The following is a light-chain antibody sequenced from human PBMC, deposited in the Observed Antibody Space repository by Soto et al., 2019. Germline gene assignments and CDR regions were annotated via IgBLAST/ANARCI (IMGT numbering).Light chain of an antibody. J-gene: IGKJ1*01. CDR2: DAS. V-gene: IGKV1-5*01. Sequence: DIQMTQSPSTLSASVGDRVTITCRASQPISSWLAWYHQKPGKAPKLLIYDASNLESGVPSRFSGSGSGTEFTLTISSLQPGDFGIYYCQQYENYWTFGQGTKVDIK. CDR1: QPISSW. CDR3: QQYENYWT.